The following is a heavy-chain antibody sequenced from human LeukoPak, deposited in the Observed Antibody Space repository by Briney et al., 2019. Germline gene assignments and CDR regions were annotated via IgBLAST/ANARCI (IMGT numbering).Heavy chain of an antibody. CDR1: GGSFSGYY. Sequence: SETLSLTCAVYGGSFSGYYWSWIRQPPGKGLEWIGEINHSGSTNYNPSLKSRVTISVDTSKNQFSLKLSSVTAADTAVYYCARGSGIAARPGPSYYFDYWGQGTLVTVSS. CDR2: INHSGST. CDR3: ARGSGIAARPGPSYYFDY. D-gene: IGHD6-6*01. V-gene: IGHV4-34*01. J-gene: IGHJ4*02.